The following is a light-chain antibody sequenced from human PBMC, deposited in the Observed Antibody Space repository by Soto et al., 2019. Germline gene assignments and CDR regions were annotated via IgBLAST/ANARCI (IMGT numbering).Light chain of an antibody. V-gene: IGKV3-15*01. J-gene: IGKJ1*01. CDR2: GAY. CDR1: QSVSRN. Sequence: EVMMTLSPSTPSVTPGETANLCPTASQSVSRNLAWYQQRPGQAPRLLIYGAYTRATGIPVRFSGSGSGTEFTLTIRILQSEDFAIYYCQQYNNWPLWPFGQGTNVDI. CDR3: QQYNNWPLWP.